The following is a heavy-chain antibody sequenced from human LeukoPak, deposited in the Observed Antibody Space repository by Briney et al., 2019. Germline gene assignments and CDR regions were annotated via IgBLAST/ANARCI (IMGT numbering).Heavy chain of an antibody. J-gene: IGHJ6*02. CDR3: ARFFQLRFGELFSYYYGMDV. Sequence: GESLKISCKGSGYSFTSYWIGWVRQMPGKGLEWMGIIYPGDSDTRYSPSFQGQVTISADKSISTAYLQWSSLKASDTAMYYCARFFQLRFGELFSYYYGMDVWGQGTTVTVSS. CDR2: IYPGDSDT. CDR1: GYSFTSYW. D-gene: IGHD3-10*01. V-gene: IGHV5-51*01.